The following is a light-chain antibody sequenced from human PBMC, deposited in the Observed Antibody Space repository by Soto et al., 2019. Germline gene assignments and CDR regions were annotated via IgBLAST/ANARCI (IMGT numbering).Light chain of an antibody. V-gene: IGLV2-23*01. CDR2: DGS. CDR1: SSDVGGYNY. J-gene: IGLJ3*02. CDR3: WSYAGADTWV. Sequence: QSALTQPASVSGSPGQSITISCTGTSSDVGGYNYVSWYRQYPGKAPKLMIYDGSERPSGVSNRFSASKSGNTASLTISGLQAEDEADYYCWSYAGADTWVFGGGTKLTVL.